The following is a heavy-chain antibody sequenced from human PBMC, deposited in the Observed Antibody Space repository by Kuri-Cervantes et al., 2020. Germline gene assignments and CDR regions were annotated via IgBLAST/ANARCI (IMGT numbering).Heavy chain of an antibody. CDR3: ARSSYYYGSGSYLYY. J-gene: IGHJ4*02. CDR2: IYYSGST. V-gene: IGHV4-59*01. CDR1: GGSISSYY. Sequence: ESLKISCTVSGGSISSYYWSWIQQPPGKGLEWIGYIYYSGSTNYNPSLKSRVTISVDTSKNQFSLKLSSVTAADTAVYYCARSSYYYGSGSYLYYWGQGTLVTVSS. D-gene: IGHD3-10*01.